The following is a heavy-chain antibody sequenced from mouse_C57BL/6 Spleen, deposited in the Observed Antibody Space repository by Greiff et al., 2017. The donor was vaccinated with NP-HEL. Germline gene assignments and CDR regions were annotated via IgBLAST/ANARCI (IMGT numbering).Heavy chain of an antibody. CDR1: GYTFTSYW. Sequence: QVQLKQPGAELVKPGASVKLSCKASGYTFTSYWMQWVKQRPGQGLEWIGEIDPSDSYTNYNQKFKGKATLTVDTSSSTAYMQLSSLTSEDSAVYYCARYPLFDYWGQGTTLTVSS. CDR2: IDPSDSYT. CDR3: ARYPLFDY. V-gene: IGHV1-50*01. J-gene: IGHJ2*01.